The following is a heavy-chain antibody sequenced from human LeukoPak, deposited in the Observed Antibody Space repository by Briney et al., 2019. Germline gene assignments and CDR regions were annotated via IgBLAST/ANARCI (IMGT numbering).Heavy chain of an antibody. V-gene: IGHV4-30-2*01. Sequence: SETLSLTCAVSGGSISSGGYSSSWIRQPPGKGLEWIGYIYHSGSTYYNPSLKSRVIISVDRSKNQFSLKLSSVTAADTAVYYCARTTVTTSYWFDPWGQGTLVTVSS. CDR3: ARTTVTTSYWFDP. CDR1: GGSISSGGYS. CDR2: IYHSGST. J-gene: IGHJ5*02. D-gene: IGHD4-17*01.